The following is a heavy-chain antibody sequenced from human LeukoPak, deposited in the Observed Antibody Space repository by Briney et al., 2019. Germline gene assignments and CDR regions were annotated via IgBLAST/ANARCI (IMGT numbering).Heavy chain of an antibody. D-gene: IGHD2-2*01. Sequence: GGSLRLSCAASGFTFSSYWMSWVRQAPGKGLEWVANIKQDGSEKYYVDSVKGRFTISRDNAKNSLYLQMNSLRAEDTAVYYCARDDCSNISCYHNWFDPWGQGTLVTVSS. CDR3: ARDDCSNISCYHNWFDP. V-gene: IGHV3-7*01. J-gene: IGHJ5*02. CDR1: GFTFSSYW. CDR2: IKQDGSEK.